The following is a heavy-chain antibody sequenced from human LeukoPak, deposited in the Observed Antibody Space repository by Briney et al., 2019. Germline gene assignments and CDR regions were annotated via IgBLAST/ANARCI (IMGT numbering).Heavy chain of an antibody. D-gene: IGHD1-26*01. CDR1: GFTFSTFE. CDR3: ARETYSATYYFDY. CDR2: IHPDGSVK. Sequence: GGSLRLSCAASGFTFSTFEMNWVRQAPGKGLEWVANIHPDGSVKYFQDSVKGRFTISRDNAKSSLYLQMNSLRAEDTAVYFCARETYSATYYFDYWGQGTLVTVSS. V-gene: IGHV3-7*01. J-gene: IGHJ4*02.